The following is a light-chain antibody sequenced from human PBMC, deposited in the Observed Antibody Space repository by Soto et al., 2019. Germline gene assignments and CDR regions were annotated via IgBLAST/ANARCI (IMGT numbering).Light chain of an antibody. Sequence: DVQMTQSPSAMSASVGDRVTITCRASQDISRFVAWFQQKPGKAPERLIYETSSLQPGVPSRFSGSGSGTEFTLAISGLQPEDSATYYCLQHNSYPYTFCQGTKLEIK. CDR3: LQHNSYPYT. CDR2: ETS. CDR1: QDISRF. J-gene: IGKJ2*01. V-gene: IGKV1-17*03.